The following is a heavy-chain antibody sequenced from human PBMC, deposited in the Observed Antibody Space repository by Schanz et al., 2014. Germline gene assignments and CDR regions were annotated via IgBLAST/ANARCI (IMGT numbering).Heavy chain of an antibody. CDR2: ISSTSTYL. Sequence: EVQLVESGGGLVQPGGSLRLSCAASGFTFSSYTMKWVRQAPGKGLEWVSSISSTSTYLYYADSVKGRFTISRDSARNSLYLLMSSLRAEDSAVYYCARGARQYSGSYSPSDYWGQGTLVTVSS. CDR3: ARGARQYSGSYSPSDY. J-gene: IGHJ4*02. CDR1: GFTFSSYT. V-gene: IGHV3-21*01. D-gene: IGHD1-26*01.